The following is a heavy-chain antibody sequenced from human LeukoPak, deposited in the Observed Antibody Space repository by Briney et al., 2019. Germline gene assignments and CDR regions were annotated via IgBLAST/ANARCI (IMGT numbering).Heavy chain of an antibody. D-gene: IGHD6-13*01. J-gene: IGHJ6*02. Sequence: GESLKISCKGSGYSFTSYWIGRVRQMPGKGLEWMGIIYPGDSDTRYSPSFQGQVTISADKSISTAYLQWSSLKASDTAMYYCARRGIAADDYYYYYGVDVWGQGTTVTVSS. CDR3: ARRGIAADDYYYYYGVDV. CDR1: GYSFTSYW. V-gene: IGHV5-51*01. CDR2: IYPGDSDT.